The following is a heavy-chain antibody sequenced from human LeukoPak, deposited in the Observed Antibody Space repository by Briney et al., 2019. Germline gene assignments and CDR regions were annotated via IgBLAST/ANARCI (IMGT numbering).Heavy chain of an antibody. CDR2: IKQHASEK. CDR3: TRGGSSYYAGWSDP. CDR1: GFSFSSFW. J-gene: IGHJ5*02. V-gene: IGHV3-7*03. D-gene: IGHD3-10*01. Sequence: PGGSLRLSCVASGFSFSSFWMTLVRQAPGKGLEWVASIKQHASEKHYVDSVKGRFTISRDDARNSVSLHMSSLRDDDTALYYCTRGGSSYYAGWSDPWGQGSLVTVSS.